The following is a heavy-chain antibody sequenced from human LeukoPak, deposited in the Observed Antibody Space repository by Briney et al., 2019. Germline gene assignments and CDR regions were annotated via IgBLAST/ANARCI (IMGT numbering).Heavy chain of an antibody. CDR1: GYTFTGYY. Sequence: ASVKVSCTASGYTFTGYYMHWVRQAPGQGLEWMGWINPNSGGTNYAQKFQGRVTMTRDTSISTAYMELSRLRSDDTAVYYCAREYDSSVYSYYGMDVWGQGTTVTVSS. J-gene: IGHJ6*02. CDR2: INPNSGGT. D-gene: IGHD3-22*01. V-gene: IGHV1-2*02. CDR3: AREYDSSVYSYYGMDV.